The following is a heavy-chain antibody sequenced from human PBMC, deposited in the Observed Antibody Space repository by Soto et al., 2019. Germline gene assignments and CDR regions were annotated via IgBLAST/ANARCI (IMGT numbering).Heavy chain of an antibody. V-gene: IGHV3-23*01. D-gene: IGHD1-20*01. J-gene: IGHJ4*02. Sequence: PGGSLRLSCAASGFTFSSYAMTCVRQAPGKGLEWVSTISGTGGNTYYADSVKGRFTISRDTSKNTVYLQMNSLRAEDTAVYYCVKAVYLLDFDYWGQGTLVTVSS. CDR2: ISGTGGNT. CDR3: VKAVYLLDFDY. CDR1: GFTFSSYA.